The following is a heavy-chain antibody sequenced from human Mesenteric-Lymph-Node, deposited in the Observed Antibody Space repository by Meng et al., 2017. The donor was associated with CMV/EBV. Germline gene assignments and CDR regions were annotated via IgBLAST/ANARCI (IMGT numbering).Heavy chain of an antibody. CDR2: INPSGST. V-gene: IGHV4-34*01. Sequence: SETLSLTCAVYGGSFSGYYWSWIRQPPGKGLEWIGEINPSGSTNYNPSLKSRVAISVDTSKNQFSLKLSSVTAADTAVYYCARERGRYCSSTSCSYNWFDPWGQGTLVTVSS. D-gene: IGHD2-2*01. J-gene: IGHJ5*02. CDR3: ARERGRYCSSTSCSYNWFDP. CDR1: GGSFSGYY.